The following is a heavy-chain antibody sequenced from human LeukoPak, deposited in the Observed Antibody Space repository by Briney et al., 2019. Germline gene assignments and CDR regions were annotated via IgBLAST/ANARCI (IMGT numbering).Heavy chain of an antibody. D-gene: IGHD3-10*01. Sequence: GESLKISCKGSGYTFTIYWISWVRQMPGKGLEWMGRIDPSDSYTNYSPSFQGHVTISADKSIGTAYLQWSSLKASDTAMYYCARTYGSGKGNAFDIWGQGTMVTVSS. V-gene: IGHV5-10-1*01. CDR1: GYTFTIYW. CDR2: IDPSDSYT. J-gene: IGHJ3*02. CDR3: ARTYGSGKGNAFDI.